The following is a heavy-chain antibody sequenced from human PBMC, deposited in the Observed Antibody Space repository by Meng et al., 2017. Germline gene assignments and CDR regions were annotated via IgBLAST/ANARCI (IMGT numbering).Heavy chain of an antibody. J-gene: IGHJ4*02. D-gene: IGHD1/OR15-1a*01. V-gene: IGHV4-34*01. CDR1: GGSFSGYY. CDR2: INHSGST. Sequence: VQLQEWGAGLLKPSETLSLTCAVYGGSFSGYYWSWIRQPPGKGLEWIGEINHSGSTNYNPSLKSRVTISVDTSKNQFSLKLSSVTAADTAVYYCARGPLEHQYFDYWGQGTLVTVSS. CDR3: ARGPLEHQYFDY.